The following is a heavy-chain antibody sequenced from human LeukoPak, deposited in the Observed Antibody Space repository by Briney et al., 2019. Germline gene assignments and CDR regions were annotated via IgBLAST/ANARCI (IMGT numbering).Heavy chain of an antibody. CDR2: MKQDGSEK. CDR3: AKYSGSSNYYYGMDV. V-gene: IGHV3-7*01. Sequence: GGSLRLSCAASGFTFSTYWMTWVRQAPGKGLEWVANMKQDGSEKNYVDSVKGRFTISRDNDKNSLFLQMNSLRAEDTAVYYCAKYSGSSNYYYGMDVWGQGTTVTVSS. J-gene: IGHJ6*02. D-gene: IGHD6-13*01. CDR1: GFTFSTYW.